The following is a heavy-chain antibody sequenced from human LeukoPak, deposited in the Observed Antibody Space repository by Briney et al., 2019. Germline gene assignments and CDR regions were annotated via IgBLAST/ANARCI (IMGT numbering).Heavy chain of an antibody. CDR1: GGTFSSYA. V-gene: IGHV1-69*04. J-gene: IGHJ5*02. CDR3: ARARVVVAATDGFDP. CDR2: IIPILGIA. Sequence: ASVKVSCKASGGTFSSYAISWVRQAPGQGLEWMGRIIPILGIANYAQKFQGRVTITADKSTSTAYMELSSLRSEDTAVYYCARARVVVAATDGFDPWGQGTLVTVSS. D-gene: IGHD2-15*01.